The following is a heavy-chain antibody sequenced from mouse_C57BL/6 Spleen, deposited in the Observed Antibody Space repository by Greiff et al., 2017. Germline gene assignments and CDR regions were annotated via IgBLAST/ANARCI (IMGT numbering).Heavy chain of an antibody. V-gene: IGHV14-4*01. CDR1: GFNIKDDY. D-gene: IGHD6-2*01. CDR2: IDPENGDT. J-gene: IGHJ2*01. Sequence: VQLQQSGAELVRPGASVKLSCTASGFNIKDDYMHWVKQRPEQGLEWIGWIDPENGDTEYASKFQGKATITADTSSNTAYLQLSSLTSEDTAVYYCTTALSLYYWGQGTTLTVSS. CDR3: TTALSLYY.